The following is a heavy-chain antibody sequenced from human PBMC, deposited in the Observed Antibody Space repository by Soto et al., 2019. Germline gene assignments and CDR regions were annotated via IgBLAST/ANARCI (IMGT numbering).Heavy chain of an antibody. V-gene: IGHV4-34*01. J-gene: IGHJ4*02. D-gene: IGHD6-19*01. CDR3: ARGSGWFGIDY. CDR1: GGSFSGYY. CDR2: INHSGST. Sequence: TLSLTCAVYGGSFSGYYWSWIRQPPGKGLEWIGEINHSGSTNYNPSLKSRVTISVDTSKNQFSLKLSSVTAADTAVYYCARGSGWFGIDYWGQGTLVTVSS.